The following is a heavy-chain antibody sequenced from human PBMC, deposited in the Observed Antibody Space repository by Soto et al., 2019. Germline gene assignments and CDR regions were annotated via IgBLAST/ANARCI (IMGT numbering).Heavy chain of an antibody. Sequence: PGGSLRLSCAASGFTFSSYAMSWVRQAPGKGLEWVANIRQDGSEKYYVDSVKGRFTISRDNAKNSLYLQMNSLRAEDTAVYYCARDRLAALDYWGQGTLVTVSS. CDR2: IRQDGSEK. J-gene: IGHJ4*02. CDR1: GFTFSSYA. V-gene: IGHV3-7*03. CDR3: ARDRLAALDY. D-gene: IGHD6-13*01.